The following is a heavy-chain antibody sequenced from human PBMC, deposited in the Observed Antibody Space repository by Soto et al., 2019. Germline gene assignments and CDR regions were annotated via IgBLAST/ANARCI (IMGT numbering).Heavy chain of an antibody. CDR3: AKGGTTVVTDFDY. Sequence: SLRLSCAASGFTFSTYAMSWVRQAQGKGLEWVSSISGSGGTTYYADSVKGRFTISRDKSKNTLFLQMNSLRVEDTALYYCAKGGTTVVTDFDYWGHGALVTVS. D-gene: IGHD4-17*01. V-gene: IGHV3-23*01. J-gene: IGHJ4*01. CDR2: ISGSGGTT. CDR1: GFTFSTYA.